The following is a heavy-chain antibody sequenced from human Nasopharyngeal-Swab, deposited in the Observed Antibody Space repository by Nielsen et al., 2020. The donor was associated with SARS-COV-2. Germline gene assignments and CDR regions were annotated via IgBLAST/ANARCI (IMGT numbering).Heavy chain of an antibody. D-gene: IGHD3-9*01. J-gene: IGHJ4*02. Sequence: GGSLRLSCAASGFTVDDYGMSWVRQAQGKGLGWVSGINWNGGSTGYADSVKGRFTISRDNAKNSLYLQMNSLRAEDTALYYCARDDILTGYLWNYFDYWGQGTLVTVSS. CDR1: GFTVDDYG. CDR2: INWNGGST. V-gene: IGHV3-20*04. CDR3: ARDDILTGYLWNYFDY.